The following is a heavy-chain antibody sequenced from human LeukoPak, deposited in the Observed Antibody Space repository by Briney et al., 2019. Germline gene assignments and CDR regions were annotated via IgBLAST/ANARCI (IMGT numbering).Heavy chain of an antibody. CDR2: ISSSGSTI. V-gene: IGHV3-48*03. CDR1: GFTFSSYE. CDR3: ARGVSSSGWYDYYYYYMDV. Sequence: GGSLSLSCAASGFTFSSYEMNCVRQAPGKGLEWVSYISSSGSTIYYAASVKGRFTISRDNDKNSLYLQMNSLRAEDTAVYDCARGVSSSGWYDYYYYYMDVWGKGTTVTISS. J-gene: IGHJ6*03. D-gene: IGHD6-19*01.